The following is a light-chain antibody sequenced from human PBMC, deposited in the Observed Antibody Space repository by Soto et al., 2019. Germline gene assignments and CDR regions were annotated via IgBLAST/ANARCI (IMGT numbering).Light chain of an antibody. CDR3: KVWDTTSDQGV. Sequence: SYQPTLPPSVSAPRRQTSTVTCGGNNVGSKSVHWYQQKPGQPPVLVVYDDSDRPSGIPERFSGSNSGNTATLTISRVEAGDEADYYCKVWDTTSDQGVFGTGTKVTVL. V-gene: IGLV3-21*02. CDR1: NVGSKS. J-gene: IGLJ1*01. CDR2: DDS.